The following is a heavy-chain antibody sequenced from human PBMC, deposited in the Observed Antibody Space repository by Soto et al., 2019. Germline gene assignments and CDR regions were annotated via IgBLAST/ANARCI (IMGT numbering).Heavy chain of an antibody. D-gene: IGHD3-22*01. CDR3: ARESGYSLVY. J-gene: IGHJ4*02. V-gene: IGHV1-3*01. CDR2: INAGDDNT. CDR1: GYTFTGYA. Sequence: GASVKVSCKASGYTFTGYAMHWVRQAPGQRLEWMGSINAGDDNTKYSQKFQGRVTITTDTSASTAYMELSSLRSEDTAVYYCARESGYSLVYRGQGTLVSVSS.